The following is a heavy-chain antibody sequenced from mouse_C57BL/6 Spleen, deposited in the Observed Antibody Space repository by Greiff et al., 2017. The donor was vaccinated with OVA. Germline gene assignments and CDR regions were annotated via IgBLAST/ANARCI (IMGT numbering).Heavy chain of an antibody. CDR1: GYTFTSYW. Sequence: VQLQQPGAELVRPGTSVKLSCKASGYTFTSYWMHWVKQRPGQGLEWIGVIDPSDSYTNYNQKFKGKATLTVDTSSSTAYMQLSSLTSEDSAVYYCASLYDYDEGYYFDYWGKGTTLTVSS. CDR3: ASLYDYDEGYYFDY. D-gene: IGHD2-4*01. CDR2: IDPSDSYT. V-gene: IGHV1-59*01. J-gene: IGHJ2*01.